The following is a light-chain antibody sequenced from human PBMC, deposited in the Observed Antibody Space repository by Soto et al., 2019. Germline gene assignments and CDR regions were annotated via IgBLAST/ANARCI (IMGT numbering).Light chain of an antibody. CDR2: RNN. V-gene: IGLV1-44*01. CDR3: AAWDGSLKGYV. CDR1: SSNIGSNT. J-gene: IGLJ1*01. Sequence: QAVVTQPPSTSGTPGQRVTISCSGSSSNIGSNTVNWYQQLPGTAPELLIYRNNQRPSGVPDRFSGSKSGTSASLAISGLQSEDEADYYCAAWDGSLKGYVFGTGTKLTVL.